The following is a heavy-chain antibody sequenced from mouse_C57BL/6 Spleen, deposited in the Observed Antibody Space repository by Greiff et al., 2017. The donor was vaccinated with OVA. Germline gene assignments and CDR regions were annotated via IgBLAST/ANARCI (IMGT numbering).Heavy chain of an antibody. CDR3: ARPSITTEAY. D-gene: IGHD1-1*01. V-gene: IGHV5-12*01. CDR1: GFTFSDYY. J-gene: IGHJ3*01. CDR2: ISNGGGST. Sequence: EVQGVESGGGLVQPGGSLKLSCAASGFTFSDYYMYWVRQTPEKRLEWVAYISNGGGSTYYPDTVKGRFTISRDNAKNTLYLQMSRLKSEDTAMYYCARPSITTEAYWGQGTLVTVSA.